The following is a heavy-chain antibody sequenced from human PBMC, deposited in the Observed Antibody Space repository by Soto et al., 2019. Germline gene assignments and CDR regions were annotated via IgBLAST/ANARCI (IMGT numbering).Heavy chain of an antibody. CDR2: IGQDGSEK. J-gene: IGHJ4*02. Sequence: EVQLVESGGGLVQPGGSLRLSCAASGFTFSRYWMTWVRQAPGKGLEWVANIGQDGSEKYYVDSVKGRFTISRDNAKNSLYLQMNSLRAEDTAVYYCAREGAEAPAVDFWGQGTLVPVSS. CDR3: AREGAEAPAVDF. D-gene: IGHD3-16*01. V-gene: IGHV3-7*01. CDR1: GFTFSRYW.